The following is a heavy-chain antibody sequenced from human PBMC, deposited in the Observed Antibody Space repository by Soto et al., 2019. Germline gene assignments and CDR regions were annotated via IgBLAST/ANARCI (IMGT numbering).Heavy chain of an antibody. CDR2: IYYSGST. D-gene: IGHD3-3*01. CDR3: ARDPKIATTFFGYARLYGIDV. V-gene: IGHV4-61*01. J-gene: IGHJ6*02. Sequence: SETLSLTGTVSDGSVSGGSYYWSWIRQPTGKGLEWIGYIYYSGSTNDNPSLKSPVSILVDTSQHQFSLKLSSVTAADTAVSFFARDPKIATTFFGYARLYGIDVGGQGTRVTAP. CDR1: DGSVSGGSYY.